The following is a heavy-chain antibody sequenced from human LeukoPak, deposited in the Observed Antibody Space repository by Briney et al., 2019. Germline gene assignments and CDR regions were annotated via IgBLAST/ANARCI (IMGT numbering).Heavy chain of an antibody. J-gene: IGHJ4*02. CDR3: ARGIRSPLFDY. Sequence: ASVKVSCKASGYTFTSYYMHWVRQAPGQGLEWMGILNPSDGSTSYAPKLQGRVTMTTDTSTSTAFMELRSLRSDDSAVYYCARGIRSPLFDYWGLGTLVTVSP. CDR2: LNPSDGST. CDR1: GYTFTSYY. D-gene: IGHD3-16*01. V-gene: IGHV1-46*01.